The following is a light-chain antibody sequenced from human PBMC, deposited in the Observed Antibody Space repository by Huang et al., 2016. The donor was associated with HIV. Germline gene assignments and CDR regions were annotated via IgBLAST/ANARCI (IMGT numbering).Light chain of an antibody. V-gene: IGKV1-39*01. J-gene: IGKJ1*01. CDR1: QSISSY. Sequence: DIQMIQSPSSLSASVGDRVTITCRASQSISSYLNWYQQKPVKAPKLLIYAASSLQSGVPSRFSGSGSGTDFTLTISSLQPEDFATYYCQQSYSTLWTFGQGTKVEIK. CDR2: AAS. CDR3: QQSYSTLWT.